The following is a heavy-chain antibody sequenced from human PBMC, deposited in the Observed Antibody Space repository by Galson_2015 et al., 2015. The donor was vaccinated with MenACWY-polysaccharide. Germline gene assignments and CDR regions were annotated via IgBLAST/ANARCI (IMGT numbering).Heavy chain of an antibody. J-gene: IGHJ3*01. V-gene: IGHV3-23*01. Sequence: SLRLSCAASGFTFSTYAMSWVRQAPGKGLDWVATINNRGDRTYYADSVQDRFTISRDDSKNTVSLQMSSLRAEDTALYYCVKDRGAVFGDVWGQGTMVTVSS. CDR3: VKDRGAVFGDV. CDR1: GFTFSTYA. D-gene: IGHD3-3*01. CDR2: INNRGDRT.